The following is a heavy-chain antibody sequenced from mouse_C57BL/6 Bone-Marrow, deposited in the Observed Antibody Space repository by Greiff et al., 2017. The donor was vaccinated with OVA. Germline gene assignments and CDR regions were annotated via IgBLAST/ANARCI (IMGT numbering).Heavy chain of an antibody. J-gene: IGHJ3*01. D-gene: IGHD1-1*01. CDR3: ARGSSPSWCAY. CDR2: IYPRSGNT. Sequence: QVQLKQSGAELARPGASVTLSCKASGYTFTSYGKSWVKQRTGQGLEWIGEIYPRSGNTYYNEKFKGKATLTADKSSSTAYMELRSLTSEDSAVYFCARGSSPSWCAYWGQGTLVTVSA. CDR1: GYTFTSYG. V-gene: IGHV1-81*01.